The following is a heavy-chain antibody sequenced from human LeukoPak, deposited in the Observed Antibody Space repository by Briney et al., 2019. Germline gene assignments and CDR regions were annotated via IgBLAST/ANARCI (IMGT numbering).Heavy chain of an antibody. J-gene: IGHJ4*02. D-gene: IGHD3-10*01. CDR1: GGSISSYY. V-gene: IGHV4-59*12. CDR2: MYYSGST. Sequence: SETLSLTCTVSGGSISSYYWSWIRQPPGKGLEWIGYMYYSGSTNYNPSLKSRVTMSVDTSKNQFSLKLSSVTAADTAVYYRARDFYGSGFDYWGQGTLVTVSS. CDR3: ARDFYGSGFDY.